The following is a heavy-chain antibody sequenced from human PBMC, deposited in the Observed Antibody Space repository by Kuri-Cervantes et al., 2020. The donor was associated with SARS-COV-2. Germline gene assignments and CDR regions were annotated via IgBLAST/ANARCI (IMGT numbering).Heavy chain of an antibody. CDR1: GGSISSGGYY. V-gene: IGHV3-23*01. D-gene: IGHD2-2*02. Sequence: GGSLRLSCTVSGGSISSGGYYWSWIRQAPGKGLEWVSAISGSGGSTYYADSVKGRFTISRDNSKNTLYLQMNSLRAEDTAVYYCANLPAAINNYYYYYMDVWGKGTTVTVSS. CDR3: ANLPAAINNYYYYYMDV. J-gene: IGHJ6*03. CDR2: ISGSGGST.